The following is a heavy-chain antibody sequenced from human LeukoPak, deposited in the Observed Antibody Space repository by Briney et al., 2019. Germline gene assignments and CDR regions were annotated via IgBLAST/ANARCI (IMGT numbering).Heavy chain of an antibody. V-gene: IGHV3-7*01. Sequence: GGALRLFWAASGFTFTSFWMSWGRQAPGKGLEWVANIEQDGSEKHYVDSVKGRFTISRDNAKNSLFLQMNTLRVEDTAVYYCARVNDYDCKDYWGQGTLVTVSS. D-gene: IGHD4-23*01. CDR1: GFTFTSFW. CDR2: IEQDGSEK. J-gene: IGHJ4*02. CDR3: ARVNDYDCKDY.